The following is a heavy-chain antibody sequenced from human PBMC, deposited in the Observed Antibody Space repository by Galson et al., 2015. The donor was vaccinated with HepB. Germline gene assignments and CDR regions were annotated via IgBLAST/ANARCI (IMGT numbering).Heavy chain of an antibody. V-gene: IGHV3-48*01. CDR3: ARDWETVTPYYFDY. D-gene: IGHD4-17*01. J-gene: IGHJ4*02. Sequence: SLRLSCAPSGFTFSSYSMNWVRQAPGKGLEWVSYISSSSSTIYYADSVKGRFTISRDNAKNSLYLQMNSLRAEDTAVYYCARDWETVTPYYFDYWGQGTLVTVSS. CDR1: GFTFSSYS. CDR2: ISSSSSTI.